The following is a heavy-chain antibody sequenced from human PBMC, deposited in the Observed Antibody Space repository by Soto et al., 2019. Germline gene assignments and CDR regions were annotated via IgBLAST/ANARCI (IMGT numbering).Heavy chain of an antibody. Sequence: EVQLVESGGGSVQPGESLRLSCVASGFSFNMYWMSWIRQAPGKGLEWVARIKQDGGEKYYVDSVKGRFTVSRDNAKNSLNLQLHSVSADDAGIYYCVRDQLILPADDVYYGVDVWGQGTTVTVSS. V-gene: IGHV3-7*03. CDR2: IKQDGGEK. CDR3: VRDQLILPADDVYYGVDV. CDR1: GFSFNMYW. J-gene: IGHJ6*02.